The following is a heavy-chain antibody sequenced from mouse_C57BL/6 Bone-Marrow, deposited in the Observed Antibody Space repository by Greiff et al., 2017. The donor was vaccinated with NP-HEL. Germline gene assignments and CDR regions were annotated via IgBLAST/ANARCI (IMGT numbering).Heavy chain of an antibody. D-gene: IGHD2-3*01. CDR1: GFSLTSYG. Sequence: QVQLKQSGPGLVQPSQSLSITCTVSGFSLTSYGVHWVRQSPGKGLEWLGVLWSGGSTDYNAAFISRLSISKDNSKSQVFFKMNSLQADDTAIYYCARNGGDGYPYYFDYWGQGTTLTVSS. J-gene: IGHJ2*01. V-gene: IGHV2-2*01. CDR2: LWSGGST. CDR3: ARNGGDGYPYYFDY.